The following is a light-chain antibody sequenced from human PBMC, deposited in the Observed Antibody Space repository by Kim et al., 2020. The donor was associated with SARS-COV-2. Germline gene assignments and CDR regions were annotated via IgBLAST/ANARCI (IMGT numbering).Light chain of an antibody. CDR2: EVT. J-gene: IGLJ3*02. CDR1: ARDICAFHR. CDR3: ASYTMRSTWV. Sequence: GQSVTLSCTGTARDICAFHRVSWYQQTPGSAPKLLIYEVTDRPSGVPGRFSGSKSGNTASLTISGLQADDEGVFYCASYTMRSTWVFGGGTQLTVL. V-gene: IGLV2-18*02.